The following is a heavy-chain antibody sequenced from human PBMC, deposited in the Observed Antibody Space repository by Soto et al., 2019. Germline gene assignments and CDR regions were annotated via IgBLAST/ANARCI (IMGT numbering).Heavy chain of an antibody. V-gene: IGHV4-39*01. CDR3: VSQRTTVPTQAYFDY. Sequence: SETLSLTCTVSGGSVTNSSYYWGWIRQSPGKGLEWIGSVYYRGRSYSKSSVKSRVTISVGTSKNRFSLSLNSVTASDTAVYFCVSQRTTVPTQAYFDYWGPGALVTVSS. CDR1: GGSVTNSSYY. CDR2: VYYRGRS. D-gene: IGHD4-17*01. J-gene: IGHJ4*02.